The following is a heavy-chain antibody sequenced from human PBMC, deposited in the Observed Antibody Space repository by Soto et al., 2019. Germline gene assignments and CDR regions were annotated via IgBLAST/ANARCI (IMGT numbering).Heavy chain of an antibody. V-gene: IGHV4-4*02. D-gene: IGHD1-26*01. J-gene: IGHJ6*02. Sequence: QVQLQESGPGLVKPSGTLSLTCAVSGGSISSSNWWSWVRQPPGKGLGWIGEIYHSGSTNYNPSLKSRVPXSXAXXKNQFSLKLSSVTAADTAVYYCARVSGSYYYGMDVWGQGTTVTVSS. CDR3: ARVSGSYYYGMDV. CDR1: GGSISSSNW. CDR2: IYHSGST.